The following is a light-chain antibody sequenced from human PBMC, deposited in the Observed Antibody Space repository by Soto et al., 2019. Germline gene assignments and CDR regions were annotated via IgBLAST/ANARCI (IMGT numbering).Light chain of an antibody. CDR1: SGSIASNY. V-gene: IGLV6-57*01. CDR2: EDN. Sequence: NFMLTQPHSVSESPGKTVIISCTRSSGSIASNYVQWYQQRPGSSPTTVLYEDNQRPSGVPDRFSGSIDSSSNASPLTIAGLEIEDAADYYCQFYDATNQVFGGGTKLTVL. CDR3: QFYDATNQV. J-gene: IGLJ3*02.